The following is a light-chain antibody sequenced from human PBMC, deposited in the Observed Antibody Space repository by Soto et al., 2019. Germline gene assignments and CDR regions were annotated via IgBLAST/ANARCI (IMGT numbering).Light chain of an antibody. Sequence: LFRQSLGTPASSPGDGATRAFGGSQSVSGNYLAWYQQKPGQAPSLLMHGASSRVTGIPERFSGSGSGTDFTLTISRLEPEDFAVYFCQQYGSSPRTFGQGTKVDI. CDR3: QQYGSSPRT. CDR2: GAS. CDR1: QSVSGNY. V-gene: IGKV3-20*01. J-gene: IGKJ1*01.